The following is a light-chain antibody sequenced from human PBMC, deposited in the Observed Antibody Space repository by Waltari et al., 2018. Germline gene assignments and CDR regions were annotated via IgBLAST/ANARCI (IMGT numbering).Light chain of an antibody. Sequence: DIQMTQSPSTLSASVGDRVTITCRASRSISSWLAWYQQKPGKAPSLLIYKASSLKSGVPSRFSGSGSGTEFTLTISSLQPDESATYHCQQYDTYPLTFGGGTKVEIK. CDR3: QQYDTYPLT. CDR1: RSISSW. V-gene: IGKV1-5*03. CDR2: KAS. J-gene: IGKJ4*01.